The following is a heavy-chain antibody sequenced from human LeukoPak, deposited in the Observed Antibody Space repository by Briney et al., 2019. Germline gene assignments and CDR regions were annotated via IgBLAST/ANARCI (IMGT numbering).Heavy chain of an antibody. V-gene: IGHV4-34*01. Sequence: SETLSLTCAVYGGSFSGYYWSWIRQPPGKGLEWIGEINHSGSTNYNPSLKSRVTISVDTSKNQFSLKLSSVTAADTAVCYCAREVAAASFVYYYYYMDVWGKGTTVTVSS. D-gene: IGHD2-15*01. CDR1: GGSFSGYY. J-gene: IGHJ6*03. CDR2: INHSGST. CDR3: AREVAAASFVYYYYYMDV.